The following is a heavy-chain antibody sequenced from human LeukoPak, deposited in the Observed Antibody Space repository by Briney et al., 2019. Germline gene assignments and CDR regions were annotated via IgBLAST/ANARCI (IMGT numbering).Heavy chain of an antibody. D-gene: IGHD5-18*01. CDR1: GFTFSNAW. CDR3: ARTARHLDY. CDR2: ISGSGSDI. V-gene: IGHV3-11*04. Sequence: GGSLRLSCAASGFTFSNAWMRWVRQAPGQGLECLSYISGSGSDINYGESVRGRFTISRDNSKNILYLQMNDLRLEYTAVYYCARTARHLDYWGQGTLVTVSS. J-gene: IGHJ4*02.